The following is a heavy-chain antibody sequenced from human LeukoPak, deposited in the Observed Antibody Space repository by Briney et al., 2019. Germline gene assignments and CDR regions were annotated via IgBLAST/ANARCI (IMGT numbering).Heavy chain of an antibody. J-gene: IGHJ4*02. D-gene: IGHD4-17*01. Sequence: GGSLRLSCVASGFDVSSNYMSWVRQAPGEGLDWVSLLYRVGTTYYAESVKGRFTTSRDSSKSTLYLQMNSLTVEDTALYYCARVGYYGDYALALDHWGQGTLVSVSS. CDR3: ARVGYYGDYALALDH. CDR2: LYRVGTT. V-gene: IGHV3-53*01. CDR1: GFDVSSNY.